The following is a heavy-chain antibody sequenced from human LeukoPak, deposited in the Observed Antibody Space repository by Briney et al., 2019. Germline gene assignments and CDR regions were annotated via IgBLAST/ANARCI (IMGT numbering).Heavy chain of an antibody. Sequence: PSETLSLTCTVSGGSISSSSYYWGWLPQPPGKGLEWLGSIYYSGSTYYNPSLKSRVTISVDTSKNQFSLKLSSVTAADTAVYYCARQVREDKYYYDSTTSTLDYWGQGTLVTVSS. D-gene: IGHD3-22*01. V-gene: IGHV4-39*01. J-gene: IGHJ4*02. CDR1: GGSISSSSYY. CDR3: ARQVREDKYYYDSTTSTLDY. CDR2: IYYSGST.